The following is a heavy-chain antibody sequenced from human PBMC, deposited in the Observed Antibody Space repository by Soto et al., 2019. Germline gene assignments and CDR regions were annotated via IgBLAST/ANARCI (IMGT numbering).Heavy chain of an antibody. V-gene: IGHV2-5*02. Sequence: SGPTLVNPTQTLTLTCTFSGFSLSTNGVGVGWIRQPPGKALEWLALIYWDDDKRYSPSLKSRLTITKDTSKNQVVLTMTNMDPVDTATYYCAHRQRLIYGMAAAFDYWGQGTLVTVSS. J-gene: IGHJ4*02. CDR2: IYWDDDK. D-gene: IGHD2-15*01. CDR1: GFSLSTNGVG. CDR3: AHRQRLIYGMAAAFDY.